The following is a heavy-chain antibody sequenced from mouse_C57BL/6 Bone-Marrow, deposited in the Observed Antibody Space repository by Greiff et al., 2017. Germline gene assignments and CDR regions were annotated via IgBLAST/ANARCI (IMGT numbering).Heavy chain of an antibody. V-gene: IGHV1-52*01. CDR3: AKTQYYGSSYGGYAMDY. D-gene: IGHD1-1*01. CDR1: GYTFTSYW. Sequence: QVQLQQPGAELVRPGSSVKLSCKASGYTFTSYWMHWVKQRPIQGLEWIGNIDPSDSETHYNQKFKDKATLTVDKSSSTAYMQLSSLTSEDSAVYYCAKTQYYGSSYGGYAMDYWGQGTSVTVSA. CDR2: IDPSDSET. J-gene: IGHJ4*01.